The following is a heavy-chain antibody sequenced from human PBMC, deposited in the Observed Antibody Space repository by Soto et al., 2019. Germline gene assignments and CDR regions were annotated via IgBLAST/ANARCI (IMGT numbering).Heavy chain of an antibody. D-gene: IGHD1-26*01. CDR2: ISYDGSHT. Sequence: QEQLVESGGGVVQPGRSLRLSCVASGFTFSSYGMHWVRQTPSKGLEWVSVISYDGSHTHYADSVRGRFTVSRDNSKSTVDLQMNTLRPDDTAVYYCAKDLGPPRGSYPDSWGPGTLVTVSS. CDR3: AKDLGPPRGSYPDS. J-gene: IGHJ4*02. V-gene: IGHV3-30*18. CDR1: GFTFSSYG.